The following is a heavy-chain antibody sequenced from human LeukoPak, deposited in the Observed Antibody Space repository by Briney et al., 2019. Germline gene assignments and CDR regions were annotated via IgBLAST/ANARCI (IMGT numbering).Heavy chain of an antibody. CDR3: AGNEYYYDSSGYPYWYFDL. CDR1: GDSISNFY. D-gene: IGHD3-22*01. CDR2: VYSSGST. Sequence: PSETLSLTCTVSGDSISNFYWSWIRQPAEKGLEWIGRVYSSGSTHDNPSLKSRVTMSVDTSKNQLYLKLRSVTAADTAVYYCAGNEYYYDSSGYPYWYFDLWGRGTLVTVS. V-gene: IGHV4-4*07. J-gene: IGHJ2*01.